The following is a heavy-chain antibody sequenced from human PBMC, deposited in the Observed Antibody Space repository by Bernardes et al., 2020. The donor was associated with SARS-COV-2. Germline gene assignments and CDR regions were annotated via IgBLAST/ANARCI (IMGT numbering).Heavy chain of an antibody. CDR3: VRSGGDY. CDR1: GFMFNIYC. D-gene: IGHD1-26*01. J-gene: IGHJ4*02. CDR2: IQQDGSEK. Sequence: GGSLRLSCAASGFMFNIYCMSWVRQAPGKGLEWVANIQQDGSEKNYADSVKGRFSISRDNAKESVYLEMNSLRVEDTAMYYCVRSGGDYWGQGTLVTVSS. V-gene: IGHV3-7*01.